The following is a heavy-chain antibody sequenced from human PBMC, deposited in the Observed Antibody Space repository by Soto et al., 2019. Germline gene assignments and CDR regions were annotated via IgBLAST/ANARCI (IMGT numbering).Heavy chain of an antibody. J-gene: IGHJ4*02. CDR1: GFTFSNYA. Sequence: EVQLLECGGGLVQPGGSLRLSCAASGFTFSNYAMTWVRQAPGKGLEWVSVITGSGGGTYFVDSVKGRFTISRDNSKNTVYLLMNSLRAEDTAAYYCAKRPLTAAGFDYWGQLTLVTVSS. CDR2: ITGSGGGT. V-gene: IGHV3-23*01. D-gene: IGHD6-13*01. CDR3: AKRPLTAAGFDY.